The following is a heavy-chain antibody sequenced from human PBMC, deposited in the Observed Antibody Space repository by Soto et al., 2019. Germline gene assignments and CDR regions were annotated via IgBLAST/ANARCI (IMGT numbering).Heavy chain of an antibody. CDR1: GGSISSYY. CDR2: IYYSGST. Sequence: SENLSLTCTVSGGSISSYYWRCIRQPPGKGLEWIGYIYYSGSTNYNPSLKSRVTISVDTSKNQFSLKLSSVTAADTAVYHCARLGSRKNWFDPWGQGTLVTVS. V-gene: IGHV4-59*08. J-gene: IGHJ5*02. D-gene: IGHD3-10*01. CDR3: ARLGSRKNWFDP.